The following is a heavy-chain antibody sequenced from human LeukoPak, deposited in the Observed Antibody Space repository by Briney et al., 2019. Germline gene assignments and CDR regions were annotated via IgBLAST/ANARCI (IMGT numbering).Heavy chain of an antibody. J-gene: IGHJ4*02. V-gene: IGHV4-39*07. D-gene: IGHD2-21*02. Sequence: SETLSLTCTVSGGSISSSSYYWGWIRQPPGKGLEWIGSIYYSGSTYYNPSLKSRVTISVDTSKNQFSLKLSSVTAADTAVYYCARDTYCGGDCYENNWGQGTLVTVSS. CDR2: IYYSGST. CDR1: GGSISSSSYY. CDR3: ARDTYCGGDCYENN.